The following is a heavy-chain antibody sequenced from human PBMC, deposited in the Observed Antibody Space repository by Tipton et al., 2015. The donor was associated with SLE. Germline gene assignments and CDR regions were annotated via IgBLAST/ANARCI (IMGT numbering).Heavy chain of an antibody. D-gene: IGHD2-15*01. CDR2: INSFGST. CDR1: GGAFTAYV. Sequence: TLSLTCDFYGGAFTAYVYHWVRQPPGKGLGWIGKINSFGSTNYSPSLKSRVTISVDKSKKQFSLKLSSVTAADTAVYYCAREDLAWFDPWGQGTLVTVSS. J-gene: IGHJ5*02. V-gene: IGHV4-34*01. CDR3: AREDLAWFDP.